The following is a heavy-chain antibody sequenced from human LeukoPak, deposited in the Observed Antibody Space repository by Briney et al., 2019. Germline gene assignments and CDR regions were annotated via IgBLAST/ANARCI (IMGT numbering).Heavy chain of an antibody. CDR3: AGLVVVVVAAQGDAFDI. J-gene: IGHJ3*02. CDR2: IYPGDSDT. D-gene: IGHD2-15*01. Sequence: GESLKISCKGSGYSFTSYWIGWVRQMPGKGLEWMGIIYPGDSDTRYSPSFQGQVTISADKSISTAYLQWSSLKASDTAMYYCAGLVVVVVAAQGDAFDIWGQGTMVTVSS. CDR1: GYSFTSYW. V-gene: IGHV5-51*01.